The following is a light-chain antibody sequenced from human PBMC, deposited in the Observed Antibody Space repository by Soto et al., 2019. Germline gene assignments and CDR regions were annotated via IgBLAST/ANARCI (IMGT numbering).Light chain of an antibody. V-gene: IGKV3-20*01. CDR1: QSIATSY. Sequence: IVLTQSPGTLSLSPGERATLSCRASQSIATSYVAWYQQKPGQAPRLLIFGASNRAPGIPDRFSGSGSGTDFTLTINRLEPEDFAVFYCQQYVTSPITFGQGTRREIK. CDR2: GAS. CDR3: QQYVTSPIT. J-gene: IGKJ5*01.